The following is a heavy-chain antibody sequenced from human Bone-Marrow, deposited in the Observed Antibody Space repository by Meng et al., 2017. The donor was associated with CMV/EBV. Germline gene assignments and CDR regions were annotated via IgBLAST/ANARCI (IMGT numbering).Heavy chain of an antibody. D-gene: IGHD6-25*01. CDR3: AKRSGSALDY. Sequence: LSWAASGSTFSDFARHGVRQAPGKGLEWVSTITGSGNSTFYAGSVKGRFTISRDNSKNTVHLQMNSLRAEDTAVFFCAKRSGSALDYRGQGTLVTVSS. CDR1: GSTFSDFA. CDR2: ITGSGNST. J-gene: IGHJ4*02. V-gene: IGHV3-23*01.